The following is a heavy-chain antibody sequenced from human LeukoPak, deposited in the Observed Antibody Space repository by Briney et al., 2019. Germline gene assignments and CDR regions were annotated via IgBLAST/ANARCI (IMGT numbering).Heavy chain of an antibody. J-gene: IGHJ4*02. V-gene: IGHV3-23*01. CDR2: ISGSGGST. CDR1: GFTFSSYA. CDR3: AKDFYDSSGSRYDY. D-gene: IGHD3-22*01. Sequence: GGSLRLSCAGSGFTFSSYAMNWVRQAPGKGLEWVSGISGSGGSTYYADSVKGRFTISRDNSKNTLFMQMNSLRAEDTAVYYCAKDFYDSSGSRYDYWGQGTLVTVSS.